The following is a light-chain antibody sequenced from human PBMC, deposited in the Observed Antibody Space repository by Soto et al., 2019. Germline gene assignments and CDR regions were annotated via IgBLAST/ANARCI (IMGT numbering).Light chain of an antibody. Sequence: EIVLTQSPGTLSLSPGERATLSCRASQSVRNNYLAWYQQKPGQAPRLLIYGISSRATGIPDRVIGSGSGTDFTLTITRLEPEDFAVYYCRQYGNSPLTFGGGTKVEIK. CDR3: RQYGNSPLT. V-gene: IGKV3-20*01. J-gene: IGKJ4*01. CDR1: QSVRNNY. CDR2: GIS.